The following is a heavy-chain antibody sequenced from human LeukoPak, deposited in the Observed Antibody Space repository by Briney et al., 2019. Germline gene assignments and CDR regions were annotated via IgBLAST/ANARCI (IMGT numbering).Heavy chain of an antibody. J-gene: IGHJ6*02. Sequence: GGSLRLSCAASGFTFSSYGMHWVRQAPGKGLEWVAVISYDGSKKYYADSVKGRFTISRDNSKNMLYLQMNSLRAEDTAVYYCAGGVTDARLLWFGERFYGMDVWGQGTTVTVSS. CDR2: ISYDGSKK. D-gene: IGHD3-10*01. CDR3: AGGVTDARLLWFGERFYGMDV. CDR1: GFTFSSYG. V-gene: IGHV3-30*03.